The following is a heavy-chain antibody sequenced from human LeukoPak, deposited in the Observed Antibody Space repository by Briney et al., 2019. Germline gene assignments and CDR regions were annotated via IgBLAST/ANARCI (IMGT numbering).Heavy chain of an antibody. CDR2: IYHSGST. Sequence: SQTLSLTCAVSGGSISSGGYSWSWIRQPPGKGLEWIGYIYHSGSTYYNPSLKSRVTISVDRSKNQFSLKLSSVTAADTAVYYCARDHIDSSSFLFLGRNYGMDVWGQGTTVTVSS. D-gene: IGHD6-6*01. V-gene: IGHV4-30-2*01. CDR1: GGSISSGGYS. CDR3: ARDHIDSSSFLFLGRNYGMDV. J-gene: IGHJ6*02.